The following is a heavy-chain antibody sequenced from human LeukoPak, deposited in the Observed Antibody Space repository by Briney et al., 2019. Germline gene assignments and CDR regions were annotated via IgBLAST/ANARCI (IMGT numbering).Heavy chain of an antibody. CDR3: ARDGTTVTNDHY. J-gene: IGHJ4*02. CDR2: INPNSGGT. Sequence: ASVKVSCKXSGYTFTGYYMHWVRQAPGQGLEWMGRINPNSGGTNYSQKFQGRVTMTRDTSISTAYMGLSRLRSDDTAVYYCARDGTTVTNDHYWGQGTLVTVSS. V-gene: IGHV1-2*06. D-gene: IGHD4-17*01. CDR1: GYTFTGYY.